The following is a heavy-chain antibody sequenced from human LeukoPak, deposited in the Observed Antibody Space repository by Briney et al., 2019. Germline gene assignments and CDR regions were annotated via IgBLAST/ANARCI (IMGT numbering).Heavy chain of an antibody. CDR3: ARSGGWPLDLDWFDP. CDR2: ISAYNGNT. Sequence: GASVKVSCKASGYTFTSYGISWVRQAPGQGLEWMGWISAYNGNTNYAQKLQGRVTMTTDTSTSTAYMELRSLRSGDTAVYYCARSGGWPLDLDWFDPWGQGTLVTVPS. V-gene: IGHV1-18*01. CDR1: GYTFTSYG. D-gene: IGHD6-19*01. J-gene: IGHJ5*02.